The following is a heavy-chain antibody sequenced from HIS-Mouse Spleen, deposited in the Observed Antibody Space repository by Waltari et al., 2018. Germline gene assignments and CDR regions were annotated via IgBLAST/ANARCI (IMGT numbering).Heavy chain of an antibody. CDR2: IWYDGSNK. J-gene: IGHJ4*02. V-gene: IGHV3-33*06. Sequence: QVQLVESGGGVVQPGRSLRLSCAASGFTFSSYGMHWVRQAPGKGLEWVAVIWYDGSNKYYADSVKGRFTISRDNSKNTLYLQMNSLRAEDTAVYYCAKGAIWSSSWYYFDYWGQGTLVTVSS. CDR3: AKGAIWSSSWYYFDY. D-gene: IGHD6-13*01. CDR1: GFTFSSYG.